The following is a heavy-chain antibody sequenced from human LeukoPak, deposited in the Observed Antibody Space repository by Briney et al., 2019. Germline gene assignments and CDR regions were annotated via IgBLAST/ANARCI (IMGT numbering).Heavy chain of an antibody. V-gene: IGHV4-30-2*01. CDR1: GGSVRSDSYY. CDR2: IYHSGST. CDR3: ARGGYCSSTSCYARFDY. D-gene: IGHD2-2*01. Sequence: PSETLSLTCTVSGGSVRSDSYYWSWLRQPPGKGLEWIGYIYHSGSTYYNPSLKSRVTISVDRSKNQFSLKLSSVTAADTAVYYCARGGYCSSTSCYARFDYWGQGTLVTVSS. J-gene: IGHJ4*02.